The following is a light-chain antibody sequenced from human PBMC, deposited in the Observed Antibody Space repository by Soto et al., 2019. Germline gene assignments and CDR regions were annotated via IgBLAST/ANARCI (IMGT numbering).Light chain of an antibody. J-gene: IGKJ4*01. CDR2: KAS. CDR1: QSISSW. Sequence: DIQMTQSPSTLSASVGDRVTITCRASQSISSWLAWYQQKPGKAPKLLIYKASSLESGVPSRFSGSGSGTESTLTISSLQPDDFATYYCQQYNSYPLTFGGETKVDIK. CDR3: QQYNSYPLT. V-gene: IGKV1-5*03.